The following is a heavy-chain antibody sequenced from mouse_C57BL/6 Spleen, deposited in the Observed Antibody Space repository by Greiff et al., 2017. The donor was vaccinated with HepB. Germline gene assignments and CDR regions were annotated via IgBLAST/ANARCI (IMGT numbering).Heavy chain of an antibody. CDR1: GYTFTSYT. CDR2: INPSSGYT. D-gene: IGHD3-2*02. V-gene: IGHV1-4*01. CDR3: ARGQLRLRTLDY. J-gene: IGHJ2*01. Sequence: VQRVESGAELARPGASVKMPCKASGYTFTSYTMHWVKQRPGQGLEWIGYINPSSGYTKYNQKFKDKATLTADKSSSTAYMQLSSLTSEDSAVYYCARGQLRLRTLDYWGQGTTLTVSS.